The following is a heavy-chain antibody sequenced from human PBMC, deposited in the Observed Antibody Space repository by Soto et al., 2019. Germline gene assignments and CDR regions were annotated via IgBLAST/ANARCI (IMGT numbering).Heavy chain of an antibody. V-gene: IGHV1-3*01. CDR3: ARADVAAADFDH. CDR1: GYTFTSYA. Sequence: ASVKVSCKASGYTFTSYAMHWVRQAPGQRLEWMGWINAGNGNTKYSQKFQGRVTITRDTSASTAYMELSSLRSEDTAVYYCARADVAAADFDHWGQGTLVTVSS. D-gene: IGHD6-13*01. CDR2: INAGNGNT. J-gene: IGHJ4*02.